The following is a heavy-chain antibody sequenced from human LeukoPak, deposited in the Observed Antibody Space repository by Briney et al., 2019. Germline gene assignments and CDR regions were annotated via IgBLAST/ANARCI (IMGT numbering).Heavy chain of an antibody. D-gene: IGHD3-22*01. V-gene: IGHV1-46*01. J-gene: IGHJ4*02. CDR2: INPSGGST. CDR3: AREGTYDSSGYYIDY. Sequence: ASVKVSCKASGYTFTSYYMHWVRQAPGQGLEWMGIINPSGGSTKYAQKFQGGFTMTRDTSTSTVYMEVSSLTSEDTAVYYCAREGTYDSSGYYIDYWGQGTLVTVSS. CDR1: GYTFTSYY.